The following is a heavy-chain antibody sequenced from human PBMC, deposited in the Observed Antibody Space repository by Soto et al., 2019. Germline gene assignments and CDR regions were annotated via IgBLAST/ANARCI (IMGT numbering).Heavy chain of an antibody. CDR2: IYYSGST. V-gene: IGHV4-31*03. D-gene: IGHD2-2*01. Sequence: QVQLQESGPGLVKPSQTLSLTCTVSGGSISSGGYYWSWIRQHPGKGLEWIGYIYYSGSTYYNPSLTSRVTISVDTSKNQFSLKLSSVTAADTAVYYCARDTVVVVPATEKYYYYGMDVWGQGTTVTVSS. CDR1: GGSISSGGYY. J-gene: IGHJ6*02. CDR3: ARDTVVVVPATEKYYYYGMDV.